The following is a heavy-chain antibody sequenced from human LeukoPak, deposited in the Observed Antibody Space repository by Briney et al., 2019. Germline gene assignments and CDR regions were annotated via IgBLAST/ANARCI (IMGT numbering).Heavy chain of an antibody. V-gene: IGHV1-18*01. Sequence: ASVKVSCKASGYTFTSYGISWVRQAPGQGLEWMGWISAYNGNTNYAQKLQGRVTMTTDTFTSTAYMELRSLRSDDTAVYYCARDSTRATVYSSSNWFDPWGQGTLVTVSS. J-gene: IGHJ5*02. CDR2: ISAYNGNT. D-gene: IGHD6-6*01. CDR1: GYTFTSYG. CDR3: ARDSTRATVYSSSNWFDP.